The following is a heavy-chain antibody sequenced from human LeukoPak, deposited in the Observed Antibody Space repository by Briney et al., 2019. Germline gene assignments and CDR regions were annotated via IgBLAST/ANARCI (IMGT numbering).Heavy chain of an antibody. CDR3: AKAGALVRSYMDV. V-gene: IGHV3-23*01. D-gene: IGHD1-26*01. Sequence: GGSLRLSCAASGITFSSYAMSWVRQAPGKGLEWVSVISGSGGSTYYADSVRGRFTLSRDNSKRMLYLQMNSLRAEDTAVYYCAKAGALVRSYMDVWSKGTTVTVSS. J-gene: IGHJ6*03. CDR1: GITFSSYA. CDR2: ISGSGGST.